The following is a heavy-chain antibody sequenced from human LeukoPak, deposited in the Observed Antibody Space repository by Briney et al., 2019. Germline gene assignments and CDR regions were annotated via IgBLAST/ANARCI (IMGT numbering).Heavy chain of an antibody. J-gene: IGHJ3*02. CDR2: ISGSGGST. V-gene: IGHV3-23*01. Sequence: GGSLRLSCAASGFTFSNYWMTWVRQAPGKGLEWVSAISGSGGSTYYADSVKGRFTISRDNSKNTLYLQMNSLRAEDTAIYYCAKKGYCSSTSCSMRYDAFDIWGQGTMVTVSS. CDR3: AKKGYCSSTSCSMRYDAFDI. D-gene: IGHD2-2*01. CDR1: GFTFSNYW.